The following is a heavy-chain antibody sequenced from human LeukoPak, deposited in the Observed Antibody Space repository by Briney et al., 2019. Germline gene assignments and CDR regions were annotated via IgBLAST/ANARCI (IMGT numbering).Heavy chain of an antibody. D-gene: IGHD3-22*01. CDR2: IRYTHTGST. CDR3: SRRPVTMNAFDI. CDR1: AGSISSSSYY. V-gene: IGHV4-39*01. J-gene: IGHJ3*02. Sequence: PSETLPLTCTVSAGSISSSSYYCGWVRQPPGKGLEWIGSIRYTHTGSTYYNPSLKSRVTISGDTSKNQFSLKLTSVTAADTAVYYCSRRPVTMNAFDIWGQGTMVTVSS.